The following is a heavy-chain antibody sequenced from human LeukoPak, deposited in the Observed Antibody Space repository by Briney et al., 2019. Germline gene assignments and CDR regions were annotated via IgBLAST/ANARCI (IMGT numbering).Heavy chain of an antibody. V-gene: IGHV3-30*03. J-gene: IGHJ6*03. CDR1: GFTFSSYG. CDR3: ARDRHSLYCSSTSCYYYYYMDV. CDR2: ISYDGSNK. Sequence: PGGSLRLSCAASGFTFSSYGMNWVRQAPGKGLEWVSVISYDGSNKYYADSVKGRFTISRDNSKNTLYLQMNSLRAEDTAVYYCARDRHSLYCSSTSCYYYYYMDVWGKGTTVTVSS. D-gene: IGHD2-2*01.